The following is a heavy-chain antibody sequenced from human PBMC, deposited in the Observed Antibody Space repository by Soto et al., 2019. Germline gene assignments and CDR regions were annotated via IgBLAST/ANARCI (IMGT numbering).Heavy chain of an antibody. Sequence: SETLSLTCTVSGGSISSSDFYWVRLRQTPGKGLELIGEINHSGSTNYNPSLKSRVTISVDTSKNQFSLKLSSVTAADTAVYYCARIKFGELSSLVPMDVWGKGTTVTVSS. CDR1: GGSISSSDFY. D-gene: IGHD3-16*02. J-gene: IGHJ6*03. CDR2: INHSGST. V-gene: IGHV4-39*07. CDR3: ARIKFGELSSLVPMDV.